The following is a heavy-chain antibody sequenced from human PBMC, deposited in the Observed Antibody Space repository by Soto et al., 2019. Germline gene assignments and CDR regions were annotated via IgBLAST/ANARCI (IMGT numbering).Heavy chain of an antibody. V-gene: IGHV4-39*01. Sequence: SETLSLTCTVSGGSISSGSYYWGWIRQPPGKGLEWIGSIYYSGSTYYNPSLKSRVTISVDTSKNQFSLKLSSVTAADTAVYYCAKCLIASGGCCFDPWGQGTLVTVSS. CDR1: GGSISSGSYY. CDR2: IYYSGST. D-gene: IGHD6-13*01. CDR3: AKCLIASGGCCFDP. J-gene: IGHJ5*02.